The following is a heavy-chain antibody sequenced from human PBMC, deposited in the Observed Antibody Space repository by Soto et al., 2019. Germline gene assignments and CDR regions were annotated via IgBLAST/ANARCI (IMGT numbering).Heavy chain of an antibody. J-gene: IGHJ5*02. V-gene: IGHV1-69*02. Sequence: SVKVSCKASGGTFSSYTISWVRQAPGQGLEWMGRIIPILGIANYAQKFQGRVTITADKSTSTAYMELSSLRSEDTAVYYCYTSGGMFRGVSQPSWFDPWGQGTLVTVSS. CDR1: GGTFSSYT. CDR2: IIPILGIA. D-gene: IGHD3-10*01. CDR3: YTSGGMFRGVSQPSWFDP.